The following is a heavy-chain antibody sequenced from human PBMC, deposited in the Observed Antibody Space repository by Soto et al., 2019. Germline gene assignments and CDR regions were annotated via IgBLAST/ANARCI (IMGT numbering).Heavy chain of an antibody. CDR1: GFTFSDYY. CDR3: ARDGIVVVVDATPAAFDI. J-gene: IGHJ3*02. CDR2: ISSSGSTI. V-gene: IGHV3-11*01. D-gene: IGHD2-15*01. Sequence: VGSLRLSCAASGFTFSDYYMSWIRQAPGKGLEWVSYISSSGSTIYYADSVKGRFTISRDNAKNSLYLQMNSLRAEDTAVYYCARDGIVVVVDATPAAFDICGQRTMVTVSS.